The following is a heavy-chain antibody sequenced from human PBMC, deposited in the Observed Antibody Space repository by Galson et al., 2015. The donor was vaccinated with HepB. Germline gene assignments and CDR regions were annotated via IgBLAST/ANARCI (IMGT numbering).Heavy chain of an antibody. CDR2: FYSGGST. D-gene: IGHD1-26*01. V-gene: IGHV3-66*02. J-gene: IGHJ4*02. CDR3: ATERSTSGSYYFDN. CDR1: GFTVRTNS. Sequence: SLRLSCAASGFTVRTNSMSWVRQAPGKGLEWVSVFYSGGSTYYADSVKGRPTISRVDSQNTLYLHINGLRPEDTAVYYCATERSTSGSYYFDNWGQGTLVTVSS.